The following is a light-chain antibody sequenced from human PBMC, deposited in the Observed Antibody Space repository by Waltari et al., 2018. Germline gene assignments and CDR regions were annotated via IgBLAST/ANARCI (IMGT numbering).Light chain of an antibody. CDR2: GAA. CDR1: QSVSSN. V-gene: IGKV3D-15*01. CDR3: QQYNNSPPYT. J-gene: IGKJ2*01. Sequence: EIVMTQSPATLSVSPGERATLSCRASQSVSSNLAWYQQKPGLAPRLLIYGAATRATGIPARFSGSGSGTEFTLTISSLQSEDFAVYYCQQYNNSPPYTFGQGTKLEIK.